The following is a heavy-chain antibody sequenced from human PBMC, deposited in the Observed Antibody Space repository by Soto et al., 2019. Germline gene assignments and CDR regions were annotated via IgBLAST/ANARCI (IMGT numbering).Heavy chain of an antibody. CDR2: ISSSSSYI. CDR3: ARVIGGHHTILGGRYYYYMDV. V-gene: IGHV3-21*01. Sequence: GGSLRLSCAASGFTFSSYSMNWVRQAPGKGLEWVSSISSSSSYIYYADSVKGRFTISRDNAKNSLYLQMNSLRAEDTAVYYCARVIGGHHTILGGRYYYYMDVWGKGTTVTVSS. CDR1: GFTFSSYS. J-gene: IGHJ6*03. D-gene: IGHD3-3*01.